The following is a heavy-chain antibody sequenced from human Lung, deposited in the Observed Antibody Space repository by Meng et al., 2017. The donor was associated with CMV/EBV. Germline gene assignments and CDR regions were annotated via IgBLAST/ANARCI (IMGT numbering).Heavy chain of an antibody. Sequence: SGEASGYSFTGYYMHWVRPAPGQGLEWMGWINPNSGGTNYAQKFQGRVTMTRDTSISTAYMELSRLRSDDTAVYYCARDYDSSGAFDPWGQGTLVTVSS. J-gene: IGHJ5*02. D-gene: IGHD3-22*01. CDR2: INPNSGGT. V-gene: IGHV1-2*02. CDR3: ARDYDSSGAFDP. CDR1: GYSFTGYY.